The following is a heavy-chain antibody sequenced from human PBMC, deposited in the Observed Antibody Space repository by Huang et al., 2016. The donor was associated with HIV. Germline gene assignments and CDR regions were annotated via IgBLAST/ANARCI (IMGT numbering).Heavy chain of an antibody. J-gene: IGHJ4*02. D-gene: IGHD3-22*01. CDR3: ARDPRIQSWLNFFDY. CDR2: INSDGSST. CDR1: GFSISSYW. V-gene: IGHV3-74*01. Sequence: EVQLVESGGGLVQPGGSLRLSCAASGFSISSYWMHWVRQAPGKGLGWVSSINSDGSSTSSADSVKGRFTISRDNAKNTLYLQMNSLRAEDTAVYYCARDPRIQSWLNFFDYWGQGTLVSVSS.